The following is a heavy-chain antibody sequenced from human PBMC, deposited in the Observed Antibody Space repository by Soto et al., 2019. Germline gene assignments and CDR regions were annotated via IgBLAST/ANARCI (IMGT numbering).Heavy chain of an antibody. Sequence: VGSLRLSCAASGFTFSSYAMHWVRQAPGKGLEWVAVISYDGSNKYYADSVKGRFTISRDNSKNTLYLQMNSLRAEDTAVYYCARLIGYLDYWGQGTLVTVSS. D-gene: IGHD3-22*01. CDR1: GFTFSSYA. J-gene: IGHJ4*02. CDR2: ISYDGSNK. V-gene: IGHV3-30-3*01. CDR3: ARLIGYLDY.